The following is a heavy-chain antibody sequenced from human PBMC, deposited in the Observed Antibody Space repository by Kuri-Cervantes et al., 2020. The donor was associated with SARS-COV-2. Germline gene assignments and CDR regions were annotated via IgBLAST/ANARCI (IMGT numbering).Heavy chain of an antibody. D-gene: IGHD3-10*01. CDR2: INHSGST. CDR1: GGSFSGYY. J-gene: IGHJ6*02. CDR3: ARTNRGRYYYYYGMDV. Sequence: SQTLSLTCAVYGGSFSGYYWSWIRQPPGKGLEWIGEINHSGSTNYNPSLKSRVTISVDTSKNQFSLKLSSMTAADTAVYYCARTNRGRYYYYYGMDVWGQGTTVTVSS. V-gene: IGHV4-34*01.